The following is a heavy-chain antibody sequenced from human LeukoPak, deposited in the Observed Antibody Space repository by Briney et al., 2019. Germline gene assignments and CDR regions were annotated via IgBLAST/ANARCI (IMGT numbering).Heavy chain of an antibody. V-gene: IGHV1-18*01. CDR1: GYTFTSYG. D-gene: IGHD3-10*01. CDR3: ARGVTYYYGSGSALFDC. Sequence: ASVKVSCKASGYTFTSYGISWVRQAPGQGLEWMGWISAYNGNTNYAQKLQGRVTMTTDTSTSTAYMELRSLRSDDTAVYYCARGVTYYYGSGSALFDCWGQGTLVTVSS. J-gene: IGHJ4*02. CDR2: ISAYNGNT.